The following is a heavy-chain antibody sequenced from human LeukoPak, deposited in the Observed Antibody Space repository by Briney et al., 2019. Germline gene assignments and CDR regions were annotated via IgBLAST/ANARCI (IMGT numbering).Heavy chain of an antibody. CDR1: GFTFDDYS. CDR3: AKDIGDYRAFDM. J-gene: IGHJ3*02. V-gene: IGHV3-9*03. CDR2: ISWHSGKI. D-gene: IGHD2-21*02. Sequence: GRSLTLSCAASGFTFDDYSMHWVRQAPGKGLEWVSGISWHSGKIAYAESVQGRFTISRDNAKTSLYLQMNSLRAEDMALYYCAKDIGDYRAFDMWGEGTMVTVSS.